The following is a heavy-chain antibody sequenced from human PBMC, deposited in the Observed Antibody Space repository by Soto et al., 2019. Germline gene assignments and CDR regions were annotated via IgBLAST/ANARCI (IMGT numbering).Heavy chain of an antibody. CDR2: IYYSGST. D-gene: IGHD5-12*01. CDR1: GGSISSYY. J-gene: IGHJ4*02. CDR3: ARRAHTVVATMAYFDY. V-gene: IGHV4-59*08. Sequence: SETLSLTCTVSGGSISSYYWSWIRQPPGKGLEWIGYIYYSGSTNYNPSLKSRVTISVDTSKNQFSLKLSSVTAADTAVYYCARRAHTVVATMAYFDYWGQGTLVTVSS.